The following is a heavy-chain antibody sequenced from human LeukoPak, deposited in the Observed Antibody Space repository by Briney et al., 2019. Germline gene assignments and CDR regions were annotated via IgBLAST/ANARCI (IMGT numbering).Heavy chain of an antibody. Sequence: SETLSLTCTVSGGSISSYYWSWIRQPPGKGLEWIGYIYYSGSTNYNPSLKSRVTISVDTSKNQFSLKLSSVTAADTAVYYCARTSSGSYYFQHWGQGTLVTVSS. CDR3: ARTSSGSYYFQH. CDR2: IYYSGST. D-gene: IGHD3-10*01. CDR1: GGSISSYY. J-gene: IGHJ1*01. V-gene: IGHV4-59*08.